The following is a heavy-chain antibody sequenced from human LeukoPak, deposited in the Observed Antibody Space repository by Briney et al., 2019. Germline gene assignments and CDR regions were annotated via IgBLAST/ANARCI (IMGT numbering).Heavy chain of an antibody. CDR3: GSGSGWYSPDY. CDR2: IRSKAHGGTP. V-gene: IGHV3-49*03. Sequence: RPGGSLRLSCTVSGFTFGDYLMNWFRQAPGKGLEWVGFIRSKAHGGTPEYAASVRGRFTISRDDSKSIAHLQLNSLKTEDTAVYYCGSGSGWYSPDYWGQGTLVTVSS. D-gene: IGHD6-19*01. CDR1: GFTFGDYL. J-gene: IGHJ4*02.